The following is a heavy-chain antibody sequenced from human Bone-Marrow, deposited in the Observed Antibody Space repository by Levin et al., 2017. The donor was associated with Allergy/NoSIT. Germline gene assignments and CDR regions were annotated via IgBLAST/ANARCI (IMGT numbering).Heavy chain of an antibody. V-gene: IGHV3-74*01. Sequence: GGSLRLSCATSGFTFSRWWMHWVRQVPGKGLVWVSRTNEDGSITDYADFAKGRFTISRDNGKHILYLQLHSLTVEDTAVYYWAGDLSGGNDHWGPGTLVTVSS. CDR2: TNEDGSIT. CDR1: GFTFSRWW. D-gene: IGHD2-15*01. CDR3: AGDLSGGNDH. J-gene: IGHJ4*02.